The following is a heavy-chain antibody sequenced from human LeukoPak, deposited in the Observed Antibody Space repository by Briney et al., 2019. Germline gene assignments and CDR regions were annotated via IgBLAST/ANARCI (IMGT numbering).Heavy chain of an antibody. CDR2: ISYDGSNK. D-gene: IGHD2-21*02. CDR1: GFTFSSYA. J-gene: IGHJ4*02. CDR3: ARDPHIVVVTAIRGFDY. Sequence: QPGRSLRLSCAASGFTFSSYAMHWVRQAPGKGLEWVAVISYDGSNKYYADSVKGRFTISRDNSKNTLYLQMNSLRAEDTAVYYCARDPHIVVVTAIRGFDYWGQGTLVTVSS. V-gene: IGHV3-30-3*01.